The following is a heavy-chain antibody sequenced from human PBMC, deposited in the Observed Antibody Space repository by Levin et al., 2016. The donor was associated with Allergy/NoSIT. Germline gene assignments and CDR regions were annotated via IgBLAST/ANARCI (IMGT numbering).Heavy chain of an antibody. Sequence: GESLKISCAASGFTFDNYAMTWVRQAPGKGLEWVSTISGSGDSSYYADSVKGRFTISRDNSKNTLYLHMDTLSAEDTALYYCAKAAYIEVVAYYYFMDVWGKGTTVTVSS. J-gene: IGHJ6*03. CDR1: GFTFDNYA. D-gene: IGHD2-15*01. V-gene: IGHV3-23*01. CDR2: ISGSGDSS. CDR3: AKAAYIEVVAYYYFMDV.